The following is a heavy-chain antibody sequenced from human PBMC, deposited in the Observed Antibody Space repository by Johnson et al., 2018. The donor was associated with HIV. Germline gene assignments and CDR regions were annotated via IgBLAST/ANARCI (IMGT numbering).Heavy chain of an antibody. J-gene: IGHJ3*02. CDR1: GFTFSSYG. V-gene: IGHV3-30*19. D-gene: IGHD2-2*01. CDR3: ARPGIVVLPAGAFDI. CDR2: ISSDGNNK. Sequence: QVQLVESGGGVVQPGRSLRLSCAASGFTFSSYGMHWVRQAPGKGLEWVALISSDGNNKYYSDSVKGRFTVSRDKSKNTLYLQMNSLRGDDTAVYYCARPGIVVLPAGAFDIWGPGTMVTVSS.